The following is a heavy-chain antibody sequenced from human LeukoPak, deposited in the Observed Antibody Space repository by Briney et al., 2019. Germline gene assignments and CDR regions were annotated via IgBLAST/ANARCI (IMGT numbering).Heavy chain of an antibody. V-gene: IGHV3-33*01. J-gene: IGHJ4*02. D-gene: IGHD2-2*01. Sequence: GGSLRLSCAASGFTFSSYGMHWVRQAPGKGLEWVAVIWNDGSNNYCADSVKGRFTISRDNSKNTLYLQMNSLRVEDTAVYYCARDSARVYQLLPYFDYWGQGTLVTVSS. CDR1: GFTFSSYG. CDR3: ARDSARVYQLLPYFDY. CDR2: IWNDGSNN.